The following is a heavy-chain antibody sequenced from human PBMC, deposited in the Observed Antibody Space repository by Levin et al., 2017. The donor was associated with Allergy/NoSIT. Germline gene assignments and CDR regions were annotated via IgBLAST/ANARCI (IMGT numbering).Heavy chain of an antibody. CDR3: TRNSLHVSWYTDY. Sequence: SCTASGFTFGDYGLSWVRQAPGKGLEWVGLIRSKAHGGTTEYAASVKGRFTISRDDSKSIAYLQMNSLKTEDTAVYYCTRNSLHVSWYTDYWGQGSLVTVSS. CDR1: GFTFGDYG. CDR2: IRSKAHGGTT. J-gene: IGHJ4*02. D-gene: IGHD2-2*02. V-gene: IGHV3-49*04.